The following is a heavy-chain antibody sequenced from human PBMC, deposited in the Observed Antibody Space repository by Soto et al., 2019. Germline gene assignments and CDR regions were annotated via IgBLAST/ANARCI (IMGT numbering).Heavy chain of an antibody. CDR3: ARDSVGIASPGVY. Sequence: VQLQESGPGLVKPSETLSLTFTVSGGSINGYYWTWIRQPAGKGLEWIGRIYTSGTTSYNPSLKSRVTMSLDTSKNQFSLRLTSVTAADTAVYYCARDSVGIASPGVYWGRGTLVTVSS. CDR1: GGSINGYY. V-gene: IGHV4-4*07. D-gene: IGHD6-13*01. J-gene: IGHJ4*02. CDR2: IYTSGTT.